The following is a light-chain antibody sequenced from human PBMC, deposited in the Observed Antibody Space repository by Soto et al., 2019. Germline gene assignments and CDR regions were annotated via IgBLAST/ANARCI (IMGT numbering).Light chain of an antibody. CDR2: DAS. Sequence: EIVLTQSPATLSLSPGERATLSCRASQSVSSYLAWYQHKPGQAPRLLISDASNKATGVPARFSGSGSGTDFTLTISSLEPEDLAVYYCQQCNNWPPNYTFGQGTKLEIK. V-gene: IGKV3-11*01. CDR1: QSVSSY. J-gene: IGKJ2*01. CDR3: QQCNNWPPNYT.